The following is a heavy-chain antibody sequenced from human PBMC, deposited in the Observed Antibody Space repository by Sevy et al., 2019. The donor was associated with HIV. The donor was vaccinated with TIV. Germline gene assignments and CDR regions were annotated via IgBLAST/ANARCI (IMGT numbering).Heavy chain of an antibody. D-gene: IGHD3-10*01. CDR2: ISYDGSNK. J-gene: IGHJ3*02. V-gene: IGHV3-30*18. CDR3: AKDRAYYGSGSYDADAFDI. Sequence: GGSLRLSCAASGFTFSSYGMHWVRQAPGKGLEWVVVISYDGSNKYYGDSVKGRFTISRDNSKNTLYLQMNSLRAEDTAVYYCAKDRAYYGSGSYDADAFDIWGQGTMVTVSS. CDR1: GFTFSSYG.